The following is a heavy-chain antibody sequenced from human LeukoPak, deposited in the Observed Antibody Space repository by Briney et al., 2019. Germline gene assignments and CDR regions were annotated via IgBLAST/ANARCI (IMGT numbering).Heavy chain of an antibody. D-gene: IGHD6-13*01. CDR3: AKTRPLDSSSWSHGDY. CDR2: FSGSGGST. CDR1: GFTFSSYA. Sequence: GGSLRLSCAASGFTFSSYAMSWVRQAPGKGLEWVSAFSGSGGSTYYADSVKGRLTISRDNSKNTLYLQMNSLRAGDTAVYYCAKTRPLDSSSWSHGDYWGQGTLVTVSS. J-gene: IGHJ4*02. V-gene: IGHV3-23*01.